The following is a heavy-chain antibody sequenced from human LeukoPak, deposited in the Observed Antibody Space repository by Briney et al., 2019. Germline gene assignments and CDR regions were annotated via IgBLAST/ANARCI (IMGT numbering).Heavy chain of an antibody. CDR1: GGSLSSYH. Sequence: ASETLPLTCTVSGGSLSSYHWSWFRKAPGKGLEWIGYMYDSGSTNYDPSLKCRVTISVDTSKKQFSLKLSSVTAADTAVYYCVTYYFDSSGPKKNYWGQGTLVTVSS. CDR2: MYDSGST. V-gene: IGHV4-59*12. J-gene: IGHJ4*02. CDR3: VTYYFDSSGPKKNY. D-gene: IGHD3-22*01.